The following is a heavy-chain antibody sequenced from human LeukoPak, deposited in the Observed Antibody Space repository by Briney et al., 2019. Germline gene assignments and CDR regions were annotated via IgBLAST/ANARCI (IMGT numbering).Heavy chain of an antibody. Sequence: GGSLRLSCAASGFTFSSYDMHWVRQATGKGLEWVSAIGTAGDTYYPGSVKGRFTISRENAKNSLYLQMNSLRAEDTAVYYCARVHYDSSGYAFDNWGQGTLVTVSS. J-gene: IGHJ4*02. CDR1: GFTFSSYD. CDR3: ARVHYDSSGYAFDN. D-gene: IGHD3-22*01. V-gene: IGHV3-13*01. CDR2: IGTAGDT.